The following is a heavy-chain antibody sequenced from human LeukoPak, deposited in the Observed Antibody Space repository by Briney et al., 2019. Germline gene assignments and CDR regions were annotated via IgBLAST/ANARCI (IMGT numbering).Heavy chain of an antibody. J-gene: IGHJ4*02. CDR1: GFTFSSYW. Sequence: GGSLRLSCAASGFTFSSYWMHWVRQAPGKGLVWVSRINSDGSSTSYADSVKGRFTISRDNAKNALYLQMNSLRAEDTAVYYCARAGLDDFWSGSVEGCPDYWGQGTLVTVSS. CDR2: INSDGSST. CDR3: ARAGLDDFWSGSVEGCPDY. V-gene: IGHV3-74*01. D-gene: IGHD3-3*01.